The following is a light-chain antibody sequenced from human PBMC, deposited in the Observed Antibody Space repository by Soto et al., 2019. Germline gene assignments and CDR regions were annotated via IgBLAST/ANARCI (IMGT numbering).Light chain of an antibody. J-gene: IGLJ2*01. CDR3: SSNAGSNNMV. Sequence: QSVLAQPPSASGTPGQSVTIPCTGTSSDVGDYNYVPWYQQHPGKAPQLMIHEVSRRPSGVPDRFSGSKSGNTASLTVSGLQAEDEADYYCSSNAGSNNMVFGGGTKVTVL. CDR1: SSDVGDYNY. V-gene: IGLV2-8*01. CDR2: EVS.